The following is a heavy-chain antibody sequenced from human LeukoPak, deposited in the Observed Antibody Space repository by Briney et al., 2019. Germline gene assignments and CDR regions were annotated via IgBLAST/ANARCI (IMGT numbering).Heavy chain of an antibody. CDR3: ARCSSPIVRGAPFDC. D-gene: IGHD3-10*01. CDR2: INPNSGGT. CDR1: GYTFTGYY. V-gene: IGHV1-2*02. Sequence: ASVKVSCKASGYTFTGYYMHWVRQAPGQRLEWMGWINPNSGGTNYAQKFQGRVTMTRDTSISTAYMELSRLRSDDTAVYYCARCSSPIVRGAPFDCWGQGTLVTVSS. J-gene: IGHJ4*02.